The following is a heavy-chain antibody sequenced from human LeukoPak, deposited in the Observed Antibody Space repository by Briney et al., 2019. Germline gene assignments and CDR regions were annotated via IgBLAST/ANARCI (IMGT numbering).Heavy chain of an antibody. J-gene: IGHJ4*02. D-gene: IGHD2-2*01. CDR2: IQAKAYGGAT. CDR1: GFTFGDYA. Sequence: PGGPLRLSRSTSGFTFGDYAMSWVRQAPGKGLEWVGFIQAKAYGGATKYAASVNGRFSISRDDSQSIANLQMNDLKTEDTAVYYCTRAPHPRCSSSGCYLDYWGQGTLVTVSS. CDR3: TRAPHPRCSSSGCYLDY. V-gene: IGHV3-49*04.